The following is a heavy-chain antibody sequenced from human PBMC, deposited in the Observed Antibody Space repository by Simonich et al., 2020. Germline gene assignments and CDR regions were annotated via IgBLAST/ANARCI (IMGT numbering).Heavy chain of an antibody. CDR2: IYHRGTT. J-gene: IGHJ6*02. CDR3: ARVGYSNYYYYGMDV. V-gene: IGHV4-38-2*01. D-gene: IGHD6-13*01. Sequence: QVQLQESGPGLVKPSETLSLTCAVSGYSISSGYYWGWIRQPPGKGLEWIGSIYHRGTTYYTPPLTSRVTISVEPSKNQFSLKLSSVTAADTAVYYCARVGYSNYYYYGMDVWGQGTTVTVSS. CDR1: GYSISSGYY.